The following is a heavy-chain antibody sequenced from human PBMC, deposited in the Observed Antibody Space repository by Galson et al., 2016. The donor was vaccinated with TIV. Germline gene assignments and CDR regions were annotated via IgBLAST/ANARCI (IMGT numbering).Heavy chain of an antibody. Sequence: SVKVSCKASGYSLSSSAMNWVRQAPGQGREWMGWINTRNGNPTYAQGFTGRFVFSLDASISTAYLQINSLKPEETAVYYCARSGDYSYYFYYMDVWAKGTTVTVSS. CDR2: INTRNGNP. CDR3: ARSGDYSYYFYYMDV. CDR1: GYSLSSSA. V-gene: IGHV7-4-1*02. J-gene: IGHJ6*03. D-gene: IGHD4-17*01.